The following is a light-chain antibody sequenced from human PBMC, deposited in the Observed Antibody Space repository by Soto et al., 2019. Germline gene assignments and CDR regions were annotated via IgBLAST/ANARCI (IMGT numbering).Light chain of an antibody. CDR3: QQYNNWPRT. V-gene: IGKV3-15*01. CDR1: KTVISH. Sequence: EVVLTQSPATLSVSPGDTATLSCRASKTVISHLTWYQQKPGQPPRLLIYGAYTRATGVPARFSGSGYGTEFTLTISSLQSEDFAVYYCQQYNNWPRTFGQGTKVDIK. J-gene: IGKJ1*01. CDR2: GAY.